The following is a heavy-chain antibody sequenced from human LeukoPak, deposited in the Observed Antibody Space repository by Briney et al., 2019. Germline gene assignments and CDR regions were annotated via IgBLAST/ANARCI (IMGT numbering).Heavy chain of an antibody. CDR2: LYYSGST. CDR3: ARGFYGNYYYYGMDV. CDR1: GGSFSSYY. J-gene: IGHJ6*04. D-gene: IGHD3-16*01. Sequence: SETLSLTCTVSGGSFSSYYWSWIRQPPGKGLEWIGYLYYSGSTNYNPSLKSRVTISVDTSKNQFSLKLSSVTAADTAVYYCARGFYGNYYYYGMDVWGTGTTVTVSS. V-gene: IGHV4-59*01.